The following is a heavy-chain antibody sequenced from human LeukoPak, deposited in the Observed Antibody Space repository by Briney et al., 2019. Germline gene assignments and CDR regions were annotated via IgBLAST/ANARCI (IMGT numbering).Heavy chain of an antibody. Sequence: ASVKVSCKASGYTFTSYDINWVRQATGQGLVWMGWMNPISGNKGYAQKFRGRVTITRNTSISTAYMELRSLRSGDAAVFYWAVERWIFEVVINWFDPWGQGALVTVS. V-gene: IGHV1-8*01. J-gene: IGHJ5*02. CDR2: MNPISGNK. CDR3: AVERWIFEVVINWFDP. CDR1: GYTFTSYD. D-gene: IGHD3-3*01.